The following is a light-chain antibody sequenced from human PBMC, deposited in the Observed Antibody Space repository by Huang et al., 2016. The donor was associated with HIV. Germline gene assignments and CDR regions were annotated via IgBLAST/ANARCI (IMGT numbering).Light chain of an antibody. V-gene: IGKV3-15*01. CDR3: QQYNNWPPIT. CDR1: QSVSNF. Sequence: EIVMTQSPVTLSVSPGERATLSCRASQSVSNFLAWYQPKPGQAPRLLIDDASTRATGVPARFSGSGSGTEFTLTISSLQSEDFAVYYCQQYNNWPPITFGQGTRLEIK. CDR2: DAS. J-gene: IGKJ5*01.